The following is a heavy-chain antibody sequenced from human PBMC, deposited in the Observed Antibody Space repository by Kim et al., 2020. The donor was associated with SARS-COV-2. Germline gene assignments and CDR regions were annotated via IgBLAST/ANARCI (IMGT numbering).Heavy chain of an antibody. Sequence: SETLSLTCAVYGGSFSGYYWSWVRQPPGKGLEWIGEINHSGSTSYNPSLKSRVTISVDTSKNQFSLKLSPVTAADTAVYYCTRGCSGGSCPTFAGRYYM. CDR2: INHSGST. V-gene: IGHV4-34*01. D-gene: IGHD2-15*01. J-gene: IGHJ6*03. CDR3: TRGCSGGSCPTFAGRYYM. CDR1: GGSFSGYY.